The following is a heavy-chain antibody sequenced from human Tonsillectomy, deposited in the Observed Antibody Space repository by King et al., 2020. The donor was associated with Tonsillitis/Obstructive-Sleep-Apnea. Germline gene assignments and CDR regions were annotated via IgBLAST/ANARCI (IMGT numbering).Heavy chain of an antibody. CDR1: SDSFSAYY. CDR2: IRYSGTT. J-gene: IGHJ5*02. D-gene: IGHD3-10*01. V-gene: IGHV4-59*08. CDR3: ARHGSGGQWFGEVVYPDNRFDP. Sequence: QLQESGPGLVKPSETLSLTCSVSSDSFSAYYWSWIRLPPGKGLEWIGYIRYSGTTNYNPSLKSRVTISIDMSKNQFSLKLRSVTAADTAVYYCARHGSGGQWFGEVVYPDNRFDPWGQGTLVIVSS.